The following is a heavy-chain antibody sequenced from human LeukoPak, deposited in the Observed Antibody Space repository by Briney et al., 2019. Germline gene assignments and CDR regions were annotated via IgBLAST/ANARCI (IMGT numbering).Heavy chain of an antibody. V-gene: IGHV4-38-2*02. CDR1: GYSISSGYY. CDR3: ERAGYYDSSVFEVLYYFDY. J-gene: IGHJ4*02. CDR2: IYHSGST. Sequence: SETLSLTCTVSGYSISSGYYWGWIRQPPGKGLEWIGSIYHSGSTYYNPSLKSRVTISVDTSKNQFSLKLSSVTAADTAVYYWERAGYYDSSVFEVLYYFDYWGQGTLATVSS. D-gene: IGHD3-22*01.